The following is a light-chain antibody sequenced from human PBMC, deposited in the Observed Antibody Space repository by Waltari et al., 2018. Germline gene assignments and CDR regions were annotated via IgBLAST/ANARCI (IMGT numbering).Light chain of an antibody. J-gene: IGKJ2*01. CDR1: ESLSAY. CDR3: QQRRNWPHT. V-gene: IGKV3-11*02. Sequence: ILLTQSPPTRSLSHGETATSSCSASESLSAYLAWYQQKRGQSPRLVIAEASKGATSIPARFSGSGSGRGFTLAISSVESEDFAIYYCQQRRNWPHTFGQGTKVEVK. CDR2: EAS.